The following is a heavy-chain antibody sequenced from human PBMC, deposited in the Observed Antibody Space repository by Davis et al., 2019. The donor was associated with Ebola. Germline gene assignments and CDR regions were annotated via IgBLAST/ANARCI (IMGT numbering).Heavy chain of an antibody. CDR3: ARDLSYGGGY. CDR1: GFTFSNYA. CDR2: ISYSGGGT. V-gene: IGHV3-23*01. J-gene: IGHJ4*02. D-gene: IGHD3-10*01. Sequence: GGSLRLSCAASGFTFSNYAMSWVRQAPGKGLEWVSAISYSGGGTYYADSVKGRFTVSRDNARNTVFLQMNSLRVEDTAVYYCARDLSYGGGYWGQGSMVNVSS.